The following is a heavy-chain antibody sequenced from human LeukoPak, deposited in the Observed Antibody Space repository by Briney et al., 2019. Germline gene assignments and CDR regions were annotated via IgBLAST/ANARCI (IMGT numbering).Heavy chain of an antibody. CDR1: GGSISSGNW. Sequence: SGTLSLTCAVSGGSISSGNWWSWVRQPPGKGLEWIGEVHLSGASNYNPSLKSRVSMSIDNSKNQLSLKLTSVTAADTAIYYCARESGAFCPFGFWGQGTLVTVSS. D-gene: IGHD1-26*01. CDR2: VHLSGAS. CDR3: ARESGAFCPFGF. J-gene: IGHJ4*02. V-gene: IGHV4-4*02.